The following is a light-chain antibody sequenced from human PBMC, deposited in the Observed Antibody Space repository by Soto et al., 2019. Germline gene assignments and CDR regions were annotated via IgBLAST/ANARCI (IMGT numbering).Light chain of an antibody. CDR1: QSISSW. Sequence: DIQMTQSPSTLSASVGDRVTITCRASQSISSWLAWYQQKPGKAPKVLIYKASTGGNEVPSRFSGSGSGTEFTLTISRLQPDDFATYYRQHYNSNPKTFGQGTKVEIK. CDR2: KAS. CDR3: QHYNSNPKT. V-gene: IGKV1-5*03. J-gene: IGKJ1*01.